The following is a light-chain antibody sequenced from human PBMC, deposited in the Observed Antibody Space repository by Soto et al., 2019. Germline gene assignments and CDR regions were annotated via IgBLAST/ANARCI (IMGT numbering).Light chain of an antibody. J-gene: IGLJ2*01. Sequence: QSALTQPASVSGSPGQSITISCTGTSSDVGGYNFVSWYQQHPGKAPKLMIYEVSNRPSGVSNRFSGSKSGNTASLTISGLQAEDEADYSCSSYTSSSTLVVFGGGTKLTV. CDR1: SSDVGGYNF. V-gene: IGLV2-14*01. CDR2: EVS. CDR3: SSYTSSSTLVV.